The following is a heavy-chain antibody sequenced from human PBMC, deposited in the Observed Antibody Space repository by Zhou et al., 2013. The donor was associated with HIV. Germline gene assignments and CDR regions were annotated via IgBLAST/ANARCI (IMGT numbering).Heavy chain of an antibody. CDR3: ASSCSSSDCQAGAGAQTWFDP. D-gene: IGHD2-2*01. Sequence: QVQLVQSGAEVKKPGSSMRVSCKASGGTLTSYAISWLRQAPGQGLEWIGGIKAIYGTPYYGQKFQDRVTVITDDSTSTTFMELRSLRSDDTAVYYCASSCSSSDCQAGAGAQTWFDPWGQGTLVTVSS. CDR2: IKAIYGTP. CDR1: GGTLTSYA. V-gene: IGHV1-69*05. J-gene: IGHJ5*02.